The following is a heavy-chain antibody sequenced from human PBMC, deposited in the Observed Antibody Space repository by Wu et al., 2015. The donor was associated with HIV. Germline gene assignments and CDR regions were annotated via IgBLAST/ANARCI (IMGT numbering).Heavy chain of an antibody. CDR3: ARAGTGMAYDYPDGFDI. Sequence: QLQLVQSGAEVKKPGASVKVSCKASGYSFTSYDINWVRQAPGQGLEWVGWISTSNGYTNYAQKVQGRVTMTTDISTSTAYMEVRSLRSDDMAVYYCARAGTGMAYDYPDGFDIWGQGTNGHRLF. D-gene: IGHD5-18*01. CDR2: ISTSNGYT. CDR1: GYSFTSYD. J-gene: IGHJ3*02. V-gene: IGHV1-18*03.